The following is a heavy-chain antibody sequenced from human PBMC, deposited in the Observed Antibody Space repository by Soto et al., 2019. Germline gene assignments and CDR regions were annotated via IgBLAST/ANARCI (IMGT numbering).Heavy chain of an antibody. CDR2: ISPYTGNT. CDR1: GYIFVNYG. CDR3: AFFDRFVTPSPQDV. V-gene: IGHV1-18*01. D-gene: IGHD3-16*02. J-gene: IGHJ6*02. Sequence: QVQLEQSGAEVKKPGASVKVSCKASGYIFVNYGIAWVRQAPGQGLEWLGWISPYTGNTYYATKFQGRLTLTTDTSASTACTDQVSLTSANTAVYSCAFFDRFVTPSPQDVWGQGTTVTVSS.